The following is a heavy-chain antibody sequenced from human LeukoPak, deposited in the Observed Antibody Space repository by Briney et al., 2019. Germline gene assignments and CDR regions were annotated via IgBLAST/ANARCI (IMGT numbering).Heavy chain of an antibody. J-gene: IGHJ6*02. V-gene: IGHV3-30-3*01. Sequence: GGSLRLSCAASGFTFSGYAMHWVRQAPGKGLEWVAVISYDGSNKYYADSVKGRFTISRDNSKNTLYLQMNSLRAEDTALYYCAREAVGPITGMDVWGHGTTVTVSS. CDR2: ISYDGSNK. CDR3: AREAVGPITGMDV. D-gene: IGHD1-14*01. CDR1: GFTFSGYA.